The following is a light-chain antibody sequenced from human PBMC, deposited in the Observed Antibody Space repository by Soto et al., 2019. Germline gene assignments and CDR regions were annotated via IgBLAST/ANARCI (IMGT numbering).Light chain of an antibody. Sequence: DMVMTQAPATLSVCPGDRATLLCRASQSVSIYVAWYQQKPGLAPRLLIYDASTRATGIPARFSGSGSGTEFSLTISSLQSEDFAVYYCQQYHDWPRTFGQGTKVDIK. CDR3: QQYHDWPRT. CDR1: QSVSIY. CDR2: DAS. J-gene: IGKJ1*01. V-gene: IGKV3-15*01.